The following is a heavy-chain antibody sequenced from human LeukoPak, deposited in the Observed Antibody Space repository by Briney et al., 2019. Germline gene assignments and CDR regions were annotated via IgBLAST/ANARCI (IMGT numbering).Heavy chain of an antibody. J-gene: IGHJ5*02. CDR1: GGTFSSYA. CDR3: ARDQIPAAAIPYWFDP. D-gene: IGHD2-2*01. CDR2: IIPIFGTA. Sequence: SVKVSCEASGGTFSSYAISWVRPAPGQGLEWMGRIIPIFGTANYAQKFQGRVTITTDESTSTAYIELSSLRSEDTAVYYCARDQIPAAAIPYWFDPWGQGTLVTVSS. V-gene: IGHV1-69*05.